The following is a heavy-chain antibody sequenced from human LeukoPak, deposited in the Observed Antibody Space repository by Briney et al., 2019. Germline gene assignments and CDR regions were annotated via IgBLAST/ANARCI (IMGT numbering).Heavy chain of an antibody. Sequence: GGSLRLSCAASGFTFTSYGMHWVRQTPGKGLEWVAFIRYDGSNKYYADSVKGRFTISRDNSKNTLYLQMNSLRAEDTAVYYCAKDTNFLHYFDYWGQGTLVTVSS. CDR1: GFTFTSYG. D-gene: IGHD2-2*01. J-gene: IGHJ4*02. V-gene: IGHV3-30*02. CDR2: IRYDGSNK. CDR3: AKDTNFLHYFDY.